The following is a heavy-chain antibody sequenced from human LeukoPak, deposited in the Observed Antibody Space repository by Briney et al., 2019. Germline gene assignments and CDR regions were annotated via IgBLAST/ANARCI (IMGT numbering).Heavy chain of an antibody. V-gene: IGHV3-64D*06. CDR1: GFTFSSYA. J-gene: IGHJ4*02. D-gene: IGHD4-17*01. CDR3: VKGPPYGDRDY. Sequence: GGSLRLSCSASGFTFSSYAMHWVRQAPGKGLEYVSAISSNGGSTYYADSVKGRFTISRDNSKNTLYLQMSSLRAEDTAVNYCVKGPPYGDRDYWGQGTLVTVSS. CDR2: ISSNGGST.